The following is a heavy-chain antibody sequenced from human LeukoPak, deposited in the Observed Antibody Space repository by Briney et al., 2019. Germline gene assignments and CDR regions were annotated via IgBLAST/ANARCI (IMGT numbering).Heavy chain of an antibody. D-gene: IGHD1-26*01. V-gene: IGHV3-72*01. CDR3: AREAYSGSYFLDAFDI. CDR2: TRNKGNDYGT. Sequence: GGSLILSCAASGFAFSAHCMDWVSQAPGKGLEWVGRTRNKGNDYGTEYAASVKGRFTVSRDDSKNSLYLQMNSLRTEDTAVYYCAREAYSGSYFLDAFDIWGQGTMVTVSS. J-gene: IGHJ3*02. CDR1: GFAFSAHC.